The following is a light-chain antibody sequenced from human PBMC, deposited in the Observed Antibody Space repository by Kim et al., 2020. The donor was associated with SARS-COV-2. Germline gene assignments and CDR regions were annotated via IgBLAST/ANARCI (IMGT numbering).Light chain of an antibody. V-gene: IGLV3-1*01. CDR2: EDD. J-gene: IGLJ2*01. Sequence: SYELTQPPAVSVSPGQTASITCSGDKLGDRYACWYQQRPGQSPVLVFYEDDKRPSGIPERFSGSNSGNTATLTISGTQAMDEADYYCQAWDTATHVVFGG. CDR1: KLGDRY. CDR3: QAWDTATHVV.